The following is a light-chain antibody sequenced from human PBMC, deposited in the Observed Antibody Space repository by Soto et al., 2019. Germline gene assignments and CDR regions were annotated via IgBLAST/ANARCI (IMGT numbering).Light chain of an antibody. V-gene: IGLV1-51*01. Sequence: QSVLTQPPSVSAAPGQKVTISCFGSNSNIGKNYVSWYQQLPGTAPKLLIYGNNNRHSGITDRISGSKSGTSATLGITGLQPGDEADYYCATWDASLSGYVFGTGTKVTVL. CDR1: NSNIGKNY. J-gene: IGLJ1*01. CDR3: ATWDASLSGYV. CDR2: GNN.